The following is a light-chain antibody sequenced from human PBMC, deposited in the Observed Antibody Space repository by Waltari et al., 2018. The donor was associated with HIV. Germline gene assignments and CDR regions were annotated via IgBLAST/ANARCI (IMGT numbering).Light chain of an antibody. CDR2: QVN. CDR3: SSYAGSSTLWV. CDR1: GRDIGNYNL. Sequence: QSALTQPASVSVSPGQSITIPCTGTGRDIGNYNLVSWYQQYPGKAPKLIIYQVNKRPSGVSSRFSGSKSGNTASLTVSGLQAEDEADYYCSSYAGSSTLWVFGGGTQLTVL. V-gene: IGLV2-23*02. J-gene: IGLJ3*02.